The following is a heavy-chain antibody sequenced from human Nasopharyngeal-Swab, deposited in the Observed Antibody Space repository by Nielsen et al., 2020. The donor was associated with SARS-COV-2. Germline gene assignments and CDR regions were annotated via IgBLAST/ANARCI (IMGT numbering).Heavy chain of an antibody. CDR3: ASSDRTFLVDS. J-gene: IGHJ4*02. CDR2: VTADGSHT. Sequence: GGSLTLSCAASGSTPENFAMHWVRQVPGQGLAWVALVTADGSHTFYEDSVKGRFTISRDNRRSFLFLQMSALRTDDTALYYCASSDRTFLVDSWGQGTLVGVSS. V-gene: IGHV3-43*02. CDR1: GSTPENFA. D-gene: IGHD3-10*01.